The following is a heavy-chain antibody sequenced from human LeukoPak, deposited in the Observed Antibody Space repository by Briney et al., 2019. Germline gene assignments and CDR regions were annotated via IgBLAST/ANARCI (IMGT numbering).Heavy chain of an antibody. Sequence: ASVKVSCKASGYTFTKYFLHWVRQAPGQGLEWMGWINPNGGGTIYAQKFQGRVTMTRNTSISTAYMELSSLRSEDTAVYYCARGRGYSSSWFPGYYYYGMDVWGQGTTVTVSS. J-gene: IGHJ6*02. CDR3: ARGRGYSSSWFPGYYYYGMDV. CDR1: GYTFTKYF. D-gene: IGHD6-13*01. CDR2: INPNGGGT. V-gene: IGHV1-2*02.